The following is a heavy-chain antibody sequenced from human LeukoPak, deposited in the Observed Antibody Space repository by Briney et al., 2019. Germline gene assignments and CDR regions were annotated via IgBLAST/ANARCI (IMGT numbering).Heavy chain of an antibody. Sequence: GGFLRLSCAASGFPFSSYGMHWVRQAPGKGLDWVAFIRSDGSDKYYADSVKGRFTISRDNSKNTLYLQMNNLRAEDTAVYYCAKDVSYSTSSFDYWGQGTLVSVSS. CDR2: IRSDGSDK. V-gene: IGHV3-30*02. J-gene: IGHJ4*02. D-gene: IGHD6-13*01. CDR3: AKDVSYSTSSFDY. CDR1: GFPFSSYG.